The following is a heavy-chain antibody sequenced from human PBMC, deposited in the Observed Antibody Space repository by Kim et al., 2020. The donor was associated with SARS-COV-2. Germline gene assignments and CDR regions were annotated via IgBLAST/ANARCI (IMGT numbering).Heavy chain of an antibody. V-gene: IGHV3-15*01. Sequence: GGSLRLSCAASGFTFSNAWMSWVRQAPGKGLEWVGRIKSKTDGGTTDYAAPVKGRFTISRDDSKNTLYLQMNSLKTEDTAVYYCTTDVGRLEMAPAFEAFDIWGQGTMVTVSS. CDR1: GFTFSNAW. CDR3: TTDVGRLEMAPAFEAFDI. D-gene: IGHD2-2*01. J-gene: IGHJ3*02. CDR2: IKSKTDGGTT.